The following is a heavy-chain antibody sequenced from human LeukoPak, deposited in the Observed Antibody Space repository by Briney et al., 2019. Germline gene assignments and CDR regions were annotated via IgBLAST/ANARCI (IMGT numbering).Heavy chain of an antibody. D-gene: IGHD3-22*01. CDR2: IYYSGST. CDR1: GGSISSSSYY. J-gene: IGHJ4*02. CDR3: ARSLTYYYDSSGYPIAY. Sequence: PSETLSLTCTVSGGSISSSSYYWGWICQPPGKGLEWIGSIYYSGSTYYNPSLKSRVTISVDTSKNQFSLKLSSVTAADTAVYYCARSLTYYYDSSGYPIAYWGQGTLVTVSS. V-gene: IGHV4-39*01.